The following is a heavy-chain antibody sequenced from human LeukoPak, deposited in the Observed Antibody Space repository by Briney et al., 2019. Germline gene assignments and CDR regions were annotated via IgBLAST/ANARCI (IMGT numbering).Heavy chain of an antibody. D-gene: IGHD2-21*02. CDR1: GFSFSTHG. J-gene: IGHJ5*02. Sequence: GGSLRLSCAASGFSFSTHGMHWVRQAPGKGLEWVAVMSSDGSNKYYADSVKGRFTISRDNSKNTLYLQMNSLRAEDTAMFYCVKDQVTAWGRGTLVTVSS. CDR2: MSSDGSNK. V-gene: IGHV3-30*18. CDR3: VKDQVTA.